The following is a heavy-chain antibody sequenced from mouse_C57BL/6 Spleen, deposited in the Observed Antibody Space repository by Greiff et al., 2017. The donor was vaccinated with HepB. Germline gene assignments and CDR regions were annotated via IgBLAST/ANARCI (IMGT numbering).Heavy chain of an antibody. CDR1: GYAFTNYL. J-gene: IGHJ3*01. Sequence: VQLQQSGAELVRPGTSVKVSCKASGYAFTNYLIEWVKQRPGQGLEWIGVINPGSGGTNYNEKFKGKATLTADKSSSTAYMQLSSLKSEDSAVYFCARGLTGMAWFAYWGQGTLVTVSA. D-gene: IGHD4-1*01. V-gene: IGHV1-54*01. CDR2: INPGSGGT. CDR3: ARGLTGMAWFAY.